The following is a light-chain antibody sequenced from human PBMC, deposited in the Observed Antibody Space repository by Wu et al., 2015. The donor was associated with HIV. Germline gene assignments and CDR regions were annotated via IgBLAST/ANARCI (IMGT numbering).Light chain of an antibody. V-gene: IGKV3-11*01. J-gene: IGKJ1*01. CDR1: QSVSSY. CDR2: DAS. Sequence: EIVLTQSPATLSLSPGERATLSCRASQSVSSYLAWYQQKPGQAPRLLIYDASNRATGIPARFSGSGSGTDFTLTISSLEPEDFAVYYRQQRSSWPWTFGQGTKVEIK. CDR3: QQRSSWPWT.